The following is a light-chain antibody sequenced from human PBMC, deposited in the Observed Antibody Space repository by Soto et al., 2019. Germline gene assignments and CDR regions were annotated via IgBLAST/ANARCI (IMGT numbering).Light chain of an antibody. V-gene: IGKV3-11*01. CDR2: DAS. CDR1: QSISSY. Sequence: EIVLTQSPDTLSLSPGDRATLSCRASQSISSYLAWYQQKPGQSPRLLIYDASNRATGIPARFSCSGSGTDFTLTISSLEPEDFAVYYCQQRSDWPPITFGQGTRLEI. CDR3: QQRSDWPPIT. J-gene: IGKJ5*01.